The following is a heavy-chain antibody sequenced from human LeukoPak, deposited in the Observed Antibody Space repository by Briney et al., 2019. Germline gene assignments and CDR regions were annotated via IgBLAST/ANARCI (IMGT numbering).Heavy chain of an antibody. D-gene: IGHD3-3*01. V-gene: IGHV4-34*01. J-gene: IGHJ4*02. CDR3: ARGLYDFWSGYYKAPYFDY. CDR1: GGSFSGYY. CDR2: INHSGST. Sequence: SETLSLTCAVYGGSFSGYYWSWIRQPPGKGLGWIGEINHSGSTNYNPSLKSRVTISVDTSKNQFSLKLSSVTAADTAVYYCARGLYDFWSGYYKAPYFDYWGQGTLVTVSS.